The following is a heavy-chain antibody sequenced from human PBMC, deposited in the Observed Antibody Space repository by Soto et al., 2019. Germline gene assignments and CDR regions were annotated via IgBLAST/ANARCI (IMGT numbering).Heavy chain of an antibody. Sequence: QVQLQESGPGLVKPSQTLSLTCTVSGGSISSGGYYWSWIRQHPGKGLEWIGYIYYSGSTYYNPSLKCLVIISVNASKHQFCLKLSSVTAADTAVYYCAMVRGGLMITFGEVSVGFDPWGQGTLVTVSS. CDR3: AMVRGGLMITFGEVSVGFDP. J-gene: IGHJ5*02. CDR2: IYYSGST. CDR1: GGSISSGGYY. D-gene: IGHD3-16*02. V-gene: IGHV4-31*01.